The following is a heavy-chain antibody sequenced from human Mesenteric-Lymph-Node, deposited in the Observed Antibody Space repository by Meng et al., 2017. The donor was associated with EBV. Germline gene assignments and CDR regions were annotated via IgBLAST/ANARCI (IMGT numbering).Heavy chain of an antibody. CDR2: INHSGST. V-gene: IGHV4-34*01. D-gene: IGHD2/OR15-2a*01. CDR3: ARGFLSFVRVFDY. CDR1: GGSFSGYY. J-gene: IGHJ4*02. Sequence: QVPSQQGGAGLLKPSETLSLTCAGYGGSFSGYYWSWIRQPPGKGLEWIGEINHSGSTNYNPSLKGRVTISVDTSKNQFSLKLSSVTAADTAVYYCARGFLSFVRVFDYWGQGTLVTVSS.